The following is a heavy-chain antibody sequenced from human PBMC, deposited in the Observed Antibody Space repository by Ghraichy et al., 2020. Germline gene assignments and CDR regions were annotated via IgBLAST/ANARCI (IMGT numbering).Heavy chain of an antibody. Sequence: GGSLRLSCAASGFTFSSYAMTWVRQAPGKGLEWVSTISGSGDSTYYADSVEGRFTISRGNPKNTVYVHMNSLRAEDTAVYYCAKVRARCDYRSSWYLQEEDCEFYDMDVWGQGTTVTVSS. CDR3: AKVRARCDYRSSWYLQEEDCEFYDMDV. V-gene: IGHV3-23*01. CDR1: GFTFSSYA. D-gene: IGHD6-13*01. J-gene: IGHJ6*02. CDR2: ISGSGDST.